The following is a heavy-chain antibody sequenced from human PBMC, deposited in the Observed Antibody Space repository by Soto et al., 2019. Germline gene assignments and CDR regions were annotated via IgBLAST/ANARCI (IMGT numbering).Heavy chain of an antibody. V-gene: IGHV3-23*01. Sequence: GGSLRLSCTVSGVTFSNYAMNWVRQAPGKGLEWVSAIVGSGASTYYADSVKGRFTISRDNSENTLYLQMNSLRAEDTAVYYCAKDLESDFWSGYYPKWFDPWGQGALVTVSS. D-gene: IGHD3-3*01. CDR2: IVGSGAST. J-gene: IGHJ5*02. CDR3: AKDLESDFWSGYYPKWFDP. CDR1: GVTFSNYA.